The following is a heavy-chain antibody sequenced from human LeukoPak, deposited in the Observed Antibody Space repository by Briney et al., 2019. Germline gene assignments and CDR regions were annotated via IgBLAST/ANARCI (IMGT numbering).Heavy chain of an antibody. CDR3: ARGRILGLESFFDP. Sequence: RGSLRLSCVVSGFTSSRYEMHWVRQAPGKGLEWVSYTARSGGDIHYAPSVRGRFTISSDTAENSVFLQMNNLRAEDTAVYYCARGRILGLESFFDPWGQGTLVTVSS. J-gene: IGHJ5*02. V-gene: IGHV3-48*03. CDR2: TARSGGDI. CDR1: GFTSSRYE. D-gene: IGHD3-16*01.